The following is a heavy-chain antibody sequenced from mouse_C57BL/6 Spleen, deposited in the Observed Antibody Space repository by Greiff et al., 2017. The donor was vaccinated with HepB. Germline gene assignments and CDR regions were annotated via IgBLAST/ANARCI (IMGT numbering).Heavy chain of an antibody. CDR1: GYTFTDYY. J-gene: IGHJ4*01. CDR2: INPNNGGT. D-gene: IGHD2-3*01. Sequence: VQLQQSGPELVKPGASVKISCKASGYTFTDYYMNWVKQSHGKSLEWIGDINPNNGGTSYNQKFKGKATLTVDKSSSTAYMELRSLTSEDSAVYYCAREWLLRGYYAMDYWGQGTSVTVSS. CDR3: AREWLLRGYYAMDY. V-gene: IGHV1-26*01.